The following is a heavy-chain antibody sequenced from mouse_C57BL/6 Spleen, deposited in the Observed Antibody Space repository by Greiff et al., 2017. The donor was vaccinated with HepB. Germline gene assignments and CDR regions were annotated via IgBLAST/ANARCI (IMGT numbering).Heavy chain of an antibody. CDR1: GYTFTSYW. Sequence: VQLQQPGADLVKPGASVKMSCKASGYTFTSYWITWVKQRPGQGLEWIGDIYPGSGSTNYNEKFKSKATLTVDTSSSTAYMQPSSLTAEDAGVYYCARVYGGRYFDFWGKGTPVTVSS. J-gene: IGHJ1*03. CDR3: ARVYGGRYFDF. CDR2: IYPGSGST. D-gene: IGHD1-1*02. V-gene: IGHV1-55*01.